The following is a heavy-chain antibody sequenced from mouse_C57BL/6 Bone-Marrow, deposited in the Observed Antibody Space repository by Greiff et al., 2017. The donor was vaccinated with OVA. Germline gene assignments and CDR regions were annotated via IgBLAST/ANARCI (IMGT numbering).Heavy chain of an antibody. CDR3: ARHGITTVVAHYYAMDY. CDR1: GFTFSSYG. V-gene: IGHV5-6*01. D-gene: IGHD1-1*01. CDR2: ISSGGSYT. J-gene: IGHJ4*01. Sequence: VQLKVSGGDLVKPGGSLKLSCAASGFTFSSYGMSWVRQTPDTRLEWVATISSGGSYTYYPDSVKGRFPISRDNAKNTLYLQMSSLKSEDTAMYYCARHGITTVVAHYYAMDYWGQGTSVTVSS.